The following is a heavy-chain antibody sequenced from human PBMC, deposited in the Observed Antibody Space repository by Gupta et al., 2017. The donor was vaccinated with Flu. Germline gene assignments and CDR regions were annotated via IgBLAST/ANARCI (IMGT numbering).Heavy chain of an antibody. D-gene: IGHD3-10*01. CDR3: TTDSSGGITFDI. Sequence: RQAPGKGLEWVGRLKSEADGGTADYAAPVKGRFTISRDDSKNTLWLQMNSRRTEDTAVYYCTTDSSGGITFDIWGQGTPVTVSA. J-gene: IGHJ3*02. CDR2: LKSEADGGTA. V-gene: IGHV3-15*01.